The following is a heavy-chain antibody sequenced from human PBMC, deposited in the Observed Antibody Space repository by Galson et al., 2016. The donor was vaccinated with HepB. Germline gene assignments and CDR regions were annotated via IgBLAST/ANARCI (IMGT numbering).Heavy chain of an antibody. CDR1: GYTFSRYV. CDR2: INAGNGYT. V-gene: IGHV1-3*01. CDR3: ARKIVNSWYEGAFDM. D-gene: IGHD6-13*01. Sequence: SVKVSCKASGYTFSRYVIHWVRQAPGQGLEWMGWINAGNGYTKNSEKFQGRVAMTRDTSATTAYMELSSLRSEDTAVYFCARKIVNSWYEGAFDMWGQGTLVTVSS. J-gene: IGHJ3*02.